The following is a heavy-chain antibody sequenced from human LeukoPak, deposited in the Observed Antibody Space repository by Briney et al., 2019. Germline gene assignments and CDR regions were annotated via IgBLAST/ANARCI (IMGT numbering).Heavy chain of an antibody. Sequence: SETLSLTCTVYGGSISSYYWSWIRQPAGKGLEWIGRIYTSGSTNYNPSLKSRVTMSVDTSKNQFSLKLSSVTAADTAVYYCARDGSGYSYGSYQDYYYYMDVWGKGTTVTVSS. CDR1: GGSISSYY. V-gene: IGHV4-4*07. J-gene: IGHJ6*03. CDR2: IYTSGST. D-gene: IGHD5-18*01. CDR3: ARDGSGYSYGSYQDYYYYMDV.